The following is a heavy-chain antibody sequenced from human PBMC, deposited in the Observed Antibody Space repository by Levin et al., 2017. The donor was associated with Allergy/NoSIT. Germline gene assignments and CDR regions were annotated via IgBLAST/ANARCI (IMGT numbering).Heavy chain of an antibody. V-gene: IGHV3-74*01. CDR2: INGDGSST. J-gene: IGHJ2*01. D-gene: IGHD3-3*02. CDR3: ARIRIGSSNWHRDL. CDR1: GFTSSDYW. Sequence: GGSLRLSCEASGFTSSDYWMHWVRQAPGKGLVWVSRINGDGSSTNYVDSVRGRFAISRDNAKNTLYLQMNSLRPEDTAVYYCARIRIGSSNWHRDLWGRGTLVTVSS.